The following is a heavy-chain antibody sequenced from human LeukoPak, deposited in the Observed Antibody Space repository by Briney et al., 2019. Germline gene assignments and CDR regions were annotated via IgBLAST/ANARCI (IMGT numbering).Heavy chain of an antibody. V-gene: IGHV3-30*02. CDR3: AKEGYSRGYYSYYYMDV. CDR2: IRYDGSNE. CDR1: GFTFSSYW. Sequence: GGSLRLTCAASGFTFSSYWMSWVRQAPGKGLEWVAFIRYDGSNEYYADSVKGRFTISRDNSKNTLYLQMNSLRADDTAVYYCAKEGYSRGYYSYYYMDVWGKGTTVTVSS. D-gene: IGHD6-13*01. J-gene: IGHJ6*03.